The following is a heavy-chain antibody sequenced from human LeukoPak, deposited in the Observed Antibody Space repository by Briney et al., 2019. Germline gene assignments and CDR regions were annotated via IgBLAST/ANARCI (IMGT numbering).Heavy chain of an antibody. CDR2: ISGSGDST. CDR1: GFTFSSYA. Sequence: GGPLRLSCAASGFTFSSYAMSWVRQAPGKGLEWVSAISGSGDSTYYADSVKGRFTISRDNSKNTLYLQMNSLRAEDTAIYYCAKDGCSGGRCYLKIYYFDYWGQGTLVTVSS. J-gene: IGHJ4*02. CDR3: AKDGCSGGRCYLKIYYFDY. V-gene: IGHV3-23*01. D-gene: IGHD2-15*01.